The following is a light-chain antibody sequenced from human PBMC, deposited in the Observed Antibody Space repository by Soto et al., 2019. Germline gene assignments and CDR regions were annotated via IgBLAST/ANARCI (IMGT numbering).Light chain of an antibody. Sequence: QSALTQPASVSGSPAQSIAISCTGTSSDVGGYNYVSWYQQHPGKAPKLIIYDVTNRPSGVSNRFSGSKSGNTASLTISGLQAEDEADYYCSSYTSSSTYVFGTGTKVTVL. CDR1: SSDVGGYNY. V-gene: IGLV2-14*01. CDR2: DVT. J-gene: IGLJ1*01. CDR3: SSYTSSSTYV.